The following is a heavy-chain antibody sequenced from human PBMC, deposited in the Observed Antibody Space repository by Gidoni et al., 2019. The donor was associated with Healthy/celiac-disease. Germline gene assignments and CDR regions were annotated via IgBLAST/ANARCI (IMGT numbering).Heavy chain of an antibody. J-gene: IGHJ6*02. CDR3: ARVGSGAALSSRYYYYYGMDV. CDR2: ISSSSSYI. D-gene: IGHD3-3*01. V-gene: IGHV3-21*01. Sequence: QAPGKGLAWVSSISSSSSYIYYADSVKGRFTIFRDNAKNSLYLQMNSRRAEDTAVYYCARVGSGAALSSRYYYYYGMDVWGQGTTVTVSS.